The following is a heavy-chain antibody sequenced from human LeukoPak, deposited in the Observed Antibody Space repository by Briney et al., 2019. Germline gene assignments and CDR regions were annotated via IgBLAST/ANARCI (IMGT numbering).Heavy chain of an antibody. D-gene: IGHD5-18*01. Sequence: PSETLSLTCTVSGGSISTYYWSWIRQPPGKGLEWIAYIDYRGSTTYNPSLRSRVTISVDTSRNQFSLKLYSVTAADTAVYYCARSRSGYSYDHAAFEIWGQGTMVTVSS. CDR1: GGSISTYY. CDR2: IDYRGST. V-gene: IGHV4-59*01. J-gene: IGHJ3*02. CDR3: ARSRSGYSYDHAAFEI.